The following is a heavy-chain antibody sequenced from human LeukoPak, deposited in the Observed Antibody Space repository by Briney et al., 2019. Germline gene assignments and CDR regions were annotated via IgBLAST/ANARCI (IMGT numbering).Heavy chain of an antibody. CDR3: GRKPSGSSRYDY. CDR1: GGSISSYY. V-gene: IGHV4-59*01. Sequence: SETLSLTCTVSGGSISSYYWTWIRQPPGKGLEWIGFIYDSGSTYYNPSLKSRVTISLDTSKNQFSLKMSSVTAADTAVYYCGRKPSGSSRYDYWGQGTLVTVSS. D-gene: IGHD6-25*01. CDR2: IYDSGST. J-gene: IGHJ4*02.